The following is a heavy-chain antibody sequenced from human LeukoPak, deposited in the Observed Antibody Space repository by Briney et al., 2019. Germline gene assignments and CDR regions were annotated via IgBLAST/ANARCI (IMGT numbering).Heavy chain of an antibody. CDR1: GFTFSSYW. CDR3: AKSYSGVLPYYFDY. CDR2: INSDGSST. V-gene: IGHV3-74*01. J-gene: IGHJ4*02. D-gene: IGHD2-15*01. Sequence: PGGSLRLSCAASGFTFSSYWMHWVRQAPGKGLVWVSRINSDGSSTSYADSVKGRFTISRDNAKNTLYLQMNSLRAEDTAVYYCAKSYSGVLPYYFDYWGQGTLVTVSS.